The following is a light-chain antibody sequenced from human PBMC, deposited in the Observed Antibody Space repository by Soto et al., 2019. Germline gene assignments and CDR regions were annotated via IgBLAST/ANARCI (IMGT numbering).Light chain of an antibody. J-gene: IGKJ1*01. V-gene: IGKV1-5*03. CDR1: QSISSW. CDR2: KAS. CDR3: QKYSGYSRT. Sequence: DIQMTQSPSTLSASVGDRVTITCRASQSISSWLAWYQQKPGKAPKLLIYKASSLESGVPSRFSGSGSGKECTLTISRLQPDDVATYYCQKYSGYSRTFGQGTKVEIK.